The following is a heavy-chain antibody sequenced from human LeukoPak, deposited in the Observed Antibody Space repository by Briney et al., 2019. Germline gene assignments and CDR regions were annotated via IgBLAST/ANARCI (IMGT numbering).Heavy chain of an antibody. CDR2: ISSSSRTI. J-gene: IGHJ4*02. Sequence: PGGSLRLSCAASGFTFSRYSMNWVRQAPGKGLEWVSYISSSSRTIYYADSVKGRFTISRDNAKNSLYLQMNSLRAEDTAVYYCARKVTTGSPEDYWGQGTLVTVSS. CDR1: GFTFSRYS. D-gene: IGHD4-11*01. V-gene: IGHV3-48*01. CDR3: ARKVTTGSPEDY.